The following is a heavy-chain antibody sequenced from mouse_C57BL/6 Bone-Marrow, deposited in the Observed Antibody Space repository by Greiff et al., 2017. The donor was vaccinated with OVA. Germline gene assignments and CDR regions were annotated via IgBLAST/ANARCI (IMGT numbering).Heavy chain of an antibody. CDR3: AREHCRDYWYFDV. V-gene: IGHV3-1*01. CDR1: GYSITSGYD. J-gene: IGHJ1*03. CDR2: ISYSGST. Sequence: EVQLQQSGPGMVKPSQSLSLTCTVTGYSITSGYDWHWIRHFPGNKLEWMGYISYSGSTNYNPSLKSRISITHDTSKNHFFLKLNSVTTEDTATYYCAREHCRDYWYFDVWGTGTTVTVSS.